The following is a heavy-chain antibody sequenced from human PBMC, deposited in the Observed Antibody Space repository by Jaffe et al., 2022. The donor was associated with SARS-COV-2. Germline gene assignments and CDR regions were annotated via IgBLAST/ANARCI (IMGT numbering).Heavy chain of an antibody. CDR1: GFTFTSYY. Sequence: VQLVQSGSEIKKPGASVKLSCKTSGFTFTSYYIHWVRQAPGQGLEWMGIINPSSGRTTYPQKFQGRVTMTRDTSTSTVHMELNSLKSGDTAAYYCARTYDYVWDNYRPGGPYHFDNWGQGTQVIVSS. CDR3: ARTYDYVWDNYRPGGPYHFDN. V-gene: IGHV1-46*01. J-gene: IGHJ4*02. D-gene: IGHD3-16*01. CDR2: INPSSGRT.